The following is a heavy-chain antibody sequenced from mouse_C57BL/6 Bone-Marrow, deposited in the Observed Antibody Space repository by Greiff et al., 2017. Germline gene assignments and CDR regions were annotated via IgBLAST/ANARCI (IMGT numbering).Heavy chain of an antibody. CDR2: IWWDDDK. V-gene: IGHV8-8*01. CDR3: ARIRYYGSYWYFDV. J-gene: IGHJ1*03. CDR1: GFSLSTFGMG. Sequence: QVTLKVSGPGILQPSPTLSLTCSFSGFSLSTFGMGVGWIRQPSGKGLEWLAHIWWDDDKYYKPALKSRLTISKDTSKNQVFLKIANVDTADTATYYCARIRYYGSYWYFDVWGTGTTVTVSS. D-gene: IGHD1-1*01.